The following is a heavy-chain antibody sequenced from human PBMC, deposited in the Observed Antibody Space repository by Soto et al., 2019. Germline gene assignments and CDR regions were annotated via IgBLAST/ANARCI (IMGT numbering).Heavy chain of an antibody. CDR2: IYYSGST. D-gene: IGHD3-22*01. V-gene: IGHV4-39*01. CDR1: GGSISSSSYY. CDR3: AMSRLYYYDSSGYYGEYFDY. Sequence: PSETLSLTCTVSGGSISSSSYYWGWIRQPPGKGLEWIGSIYYSGSTYYNPSLKSRVTISVDTSKNQFSLKLSSVTAADTAVYYCAMSRLYYYDSSGYYGEYFDYWGQGTLVTV. J-gene: IGHJ4*02.